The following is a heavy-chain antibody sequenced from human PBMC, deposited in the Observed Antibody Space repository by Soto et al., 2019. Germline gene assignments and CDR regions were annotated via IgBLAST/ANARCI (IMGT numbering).Heavy chain of an antibody. V-gene: IGHV3-33*03. Sequence: QVQLVESGGGVVQPGRSLRLSCAASGFTFSSYGMHWVRQAPGKGLEWVAVIWYDGSNKYYGDSVKGRFTISRDNSKNTLSLQMNSLRAEDTAVYYCASQLKVAGTVDYWGQGTLVTVSS. J-gene: IGHJ4*02. CDR1: GFTFSSYG. CDR3: ASQLKVAGTVDY. CDR2: IWYDGSNK. D-gene: IGHD6-19*01.